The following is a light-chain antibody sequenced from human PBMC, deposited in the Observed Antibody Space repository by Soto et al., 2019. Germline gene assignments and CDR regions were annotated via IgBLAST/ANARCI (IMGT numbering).Light chain of an antibody. CDR2: EVS. CDR3: SSYAGSNNPYV. CDR1: SSDVGGYNY. J-gene: IGLJ1*01. Sequence: QSALTQPPSASGSPGQSVTISCTGTSSDVGGYNYVSWYQQHPGKAPKLMIYEVSKRPSGVPDRFSGSNSGNTASLTVSGLQAEDEADYYCSSYAGSNNPYVFGTGTKLTVL. V-gene: IGLV2-8*01.